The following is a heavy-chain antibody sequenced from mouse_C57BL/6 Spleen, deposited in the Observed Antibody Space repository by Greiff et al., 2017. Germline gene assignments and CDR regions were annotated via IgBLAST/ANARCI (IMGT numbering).Heavy chain of an antibody. CDR3: AGGGRAWYFDV. V-gene: IGHV7-3*01. CDR1: GFTFTDYY. J-gene: IGHJ1*03. Sequence: DVHLVESGGGLVQPGGSLSLSCAASGFTFTDYYMSWVRQPPGKALEWLGFIRNKANGYTTEYSASVKGRFTISRDNSQSILYLQMNALRAEDSATYYCAGGGRAWYFDVWGTGTTVTVSS. CDR2: IRNKANGYTT. D-gene: IGHD3-3*01.